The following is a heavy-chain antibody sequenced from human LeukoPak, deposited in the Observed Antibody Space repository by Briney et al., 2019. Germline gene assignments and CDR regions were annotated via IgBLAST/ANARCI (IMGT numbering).Heavy chain of an antibody. CDR2: ISGSGGST. J-gene: IGHJ4*02. Sequence: GVSLRLSCAASGFTFSSYAMSWVRQAPGKGLEWVSAISGSGGSTYYADSVKGRFTISRDNSKNTLDLQMNSLRAEDTAVYYCATLYSTSYSPSLHDYWGQGTLVTVSS. CDR1: GFTFSSYA. CDR3: ATLYSTSYSPSLHDY. D-gene: IGHD6-6*01. V-gene: IGHV3-23*01.